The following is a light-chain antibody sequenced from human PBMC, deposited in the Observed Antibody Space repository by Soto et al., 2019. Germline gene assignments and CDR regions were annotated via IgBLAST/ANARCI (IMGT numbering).Light chain of an antibody. CDR1: QSVSST. CDR2: GVY. CDR3: QQYSNWPPIT. V-gene: IGKV3D-15*01. J-gene: IGKJ5*01. Sequence: EIVMTQSPTILSLSPGGRATLSWRASQSVSSTLAWYQQKPGQAPRLLIYGVYTRAPGIPARFSGSGSGTEFTLTISSLQSEDFAVYYCQQYSNWPPITFGQGTRLEIK.